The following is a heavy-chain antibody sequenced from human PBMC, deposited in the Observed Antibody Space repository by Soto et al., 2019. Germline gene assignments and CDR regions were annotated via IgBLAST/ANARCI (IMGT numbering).Heavy chain of an antibody. CDR3: ARETQMEADRPASRYYYYYGMDV. J-gene: IGHJ6*02. CDR1: GFTFSSYW. D-gene: IGHD6-6*01. V-gene: IGHV3-7*01. CDR2: IKQDGSEK. Sequence: GGSLRLSCAASGFTFSSYWMSWVRQAPGKGLEWVANIKQDGSEKYYVDSVKGRFTISRDNAKNSLYLQMNSLRAEDTAVYYCARETQMEADRPASRYYYYYGMDVWGHGTTVTVSS.